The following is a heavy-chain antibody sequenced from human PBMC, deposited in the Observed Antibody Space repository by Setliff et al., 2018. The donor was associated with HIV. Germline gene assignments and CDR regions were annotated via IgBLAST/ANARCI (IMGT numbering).Heavy chain of an antibody. V-gene: IGHV1-69*13. CDR2: IIPIFATA. Sequence: ASVKVSCKASGHTFSSYALSWVRQAPGQGLEWMGGIIPIFATANYAQKFKGRVTITADESTITAYMELSSLRSEDTAVYYCARDGEWGIYWGQGTLVTVSS. D-gene: IGHD3-16*01. J-gene: IGHJ4*02. CDR3: ARDGEWGIY. CDR1: GHTFSSYA.